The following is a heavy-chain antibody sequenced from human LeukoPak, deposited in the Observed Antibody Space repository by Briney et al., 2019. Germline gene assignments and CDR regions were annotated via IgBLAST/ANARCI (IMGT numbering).Heavy chain of an antibody. D-gene: IGHD3-22*01. Sequence: GESLKISCKASGYRFTNYWIAWVRQMPGKGLELMGSIYPGDSDIRYSPSFQGQVTISADKSFTTAYLQWRSLKASDTAIYYCARQGVYYSDSSAFYHWGQGTQVTVSS. V-gene: IGHV5-51*01. CDR3: ARQGVYYSDSSAFYH. CDR1: GYRFTNYW. CDR2: IYPGDSDI. J-gene: IGHJ4*02.